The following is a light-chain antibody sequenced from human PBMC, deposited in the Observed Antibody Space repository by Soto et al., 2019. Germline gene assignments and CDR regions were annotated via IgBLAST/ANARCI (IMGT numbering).Light chain of an antibody. J-gene: IGKJ1*01. CDR2: AAS. Sequence: DIQMTQSPSSLSASVGDRFTITCRASQSISTYLNWYQQKAGLAPKLLIYAASSLQSGVPSRFSGSGSGTEFTLSITSLQPDDFATYYCQQYNSYWTFGQGTKVDIK. CDR3: QQYNSYWT. V-gene: IGKV1-39*01. CDR1: QSISTY.